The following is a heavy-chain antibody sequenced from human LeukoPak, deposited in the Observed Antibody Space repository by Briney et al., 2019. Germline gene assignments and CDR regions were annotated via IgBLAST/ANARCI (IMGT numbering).Heavy chain of an antibody. CDR2: IFSGGST. CDR1: GGSLSSHY. Sequence: SETLSLTCNVSGGSLSSHYCSWIRQAPGKGLEWIGFIFSGGSTNYNPSLKSRVSISMDTSQNQFSLKLTSVTDADTAVYYCARGRGPLRVEFGDWGQGALVTVSS. D-gene: IGHD3-16*01. J-gene: IGHJ4*02. V-gene: IGHV4-4*09. CDR3: ARGRGPLRVEFGD.